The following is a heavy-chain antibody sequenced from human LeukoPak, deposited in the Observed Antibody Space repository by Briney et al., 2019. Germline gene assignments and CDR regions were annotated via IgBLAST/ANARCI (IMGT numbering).Heavy chain of an antibody. CDR2: IYYTGIT. Sequence: SETLSLTCTVFGGSISSSNDNWGWIRQPPGKGLEWIGSIYYTGITYYNPSVMSRVTMSVDTSKNQFSLRLSSVTAADTAMYYCARQGRATVVMYMDDWGKGTTVTASS. J-gene: IGHJ6*03. D-gene: IGHD4-23*01. V-gene: IGHV4-39*01. CDR3: ARQGRATVVMYMDD. CDR1: GGSISSSNDN.